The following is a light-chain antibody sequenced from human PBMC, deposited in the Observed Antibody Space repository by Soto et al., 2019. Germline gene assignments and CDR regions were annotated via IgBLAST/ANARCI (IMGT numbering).Light chain of an antibody. CDR1: GSDIGAYNY. J-gene: IGLJ2*01. CDR3: SSYTVSSAPVI. Sequence: QSALTQPASVSGSPGQSITISCSGTGSDIGAYNYVSWYQQHPDKAPKLIIFDVTNRPSGVSGRFSGSKSANTASLTISGLQFEDEADYYCSSYTVSSAPVIFGGGTKVTVL. V-gene: IGLV2-14*03. CDR2: DVT.